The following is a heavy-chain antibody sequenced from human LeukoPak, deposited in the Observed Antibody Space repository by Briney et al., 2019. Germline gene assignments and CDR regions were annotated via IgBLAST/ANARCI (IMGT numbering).Heavy chain of an antibody. CDR2: INPDDSDT. Sequence: GESLKISCKGPGYSFTTYWIGWVRQMPGKGLEWMGIINPDDSDTRYSPSFQGQVTISADKSISTAYLQWSSLKASDTAMYYCARRGYYGSGSYPHFDYWGQGTLVTVS. CDR3: ARRGYYGSGSYPHFDY. CDR1: GYSFTTYW. J-gene: IGHJ4*02. D-gene: IGHD3-10*01. V-gene: IGHV5-51*01.